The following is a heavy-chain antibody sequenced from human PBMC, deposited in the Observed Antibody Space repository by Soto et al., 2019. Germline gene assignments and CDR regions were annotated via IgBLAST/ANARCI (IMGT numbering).Heavy chain of an antibody. CDR2: INHSGST. CDR1: GGSFSGYY. V-gene: IGHV4-34*01. CDR3: ARSVRLGDLSFRY. D-gene: IGHD3-16*02. Sequence: PSETLSLTCAVYGGSFSGYYWSWIRQPPGKGLEWIGEINHSGSTNYNPSLKSRVTISVDTSKNQFSLKLTSVTVADTAVYYCARSVRLGDLSFRYWSQGTLVTVSS. J-gene: IGHJ4*02.